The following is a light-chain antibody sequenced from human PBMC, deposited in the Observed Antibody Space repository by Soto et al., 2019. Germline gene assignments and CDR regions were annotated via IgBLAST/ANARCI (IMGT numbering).Light chain of an antibody. CDR2: AAS. Sequence: EIVLTQSPGTLSLSPGERATLSCRASQSVYSNYLAWYQQKPAQAPRLLIYAASRRATGIPDRFSGSGSGTDFTLTISILEPEDSAVYYCQQYGRSPRVLFTFGPGTKVDIK. V-gene: IGKV3-20*01. J-gene: IGKJ3*01. CDR3: QQYGRSPRVLFT. CDR1: QSVYSNY.